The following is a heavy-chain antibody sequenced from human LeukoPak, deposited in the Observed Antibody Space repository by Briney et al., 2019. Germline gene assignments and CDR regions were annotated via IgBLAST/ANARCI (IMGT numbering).Heavy chain of an antibody. D-gene: IGHD5-12*01. CDR1: GYTFTGYY. J-gene: IGHJ4*02. CDR3: ARGRLVATTPTQDFDY. CDR2: INPQSGDT. Sequence: ASVKVSCKTSGYTFTGYYMQWVRQAPGQGLEWMGWINPQSGDTNYAQKFQGRVTMTWDTSISSVYMELSSLRFDDTAVYYCARGRLVATTPTQDFDYWGQGTLVTVSS. V-gene: IGHV1-2*02.